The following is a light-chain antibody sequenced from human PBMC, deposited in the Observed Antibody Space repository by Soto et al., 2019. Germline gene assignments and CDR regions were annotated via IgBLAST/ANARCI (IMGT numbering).Light chain of an antibody. Sequence: DIQLTQSPSSLSAYVGDRVTISCRASQGINNYLTWFQQKPGKAPKPLLYAAFRMQTGVPSQFRGNASGTAFTLTISSLQPEDFANYYCQQYKTFPRTFGKRTKVEIK. CDR1: QGINNY. J-gene: IGKJ1*01. CDR3: QQYKTFPRT. CDR2: AAF. V-gene: IGKV1-16*02.